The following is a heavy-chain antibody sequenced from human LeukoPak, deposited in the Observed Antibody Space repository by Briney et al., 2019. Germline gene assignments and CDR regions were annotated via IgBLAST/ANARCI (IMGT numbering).Heavy chain of an antibody. CDR2: INHSGST. V-gene: IGHV4-34*01. D-gene: IGHD6-13*01. CDR3: ARVLSSWYPYSGMDV. Sequence: SETLSLTCAVYGGSFSGYYWSWIRQPPGKGLEWIGEINHSGSTNYNPSLTSRVTISVDTSKNQFSLKLSSVTAADTAVYYCARVLSSWYPYSGMDVWGQGTTVTVSS. CDR1: GGSFSGYY. J-gene: IGHJ6*02.